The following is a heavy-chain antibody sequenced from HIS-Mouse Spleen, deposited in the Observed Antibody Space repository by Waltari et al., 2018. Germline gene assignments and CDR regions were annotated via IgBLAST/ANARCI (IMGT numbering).Heavy chain of an antibody. CDR2: ISYDGSNK. CDR3: ARAGDSSGWRDFDY. CDR1: GFTFSSYA. J-gene: IGHJ4*02. V-gene: IGHV3-30*04. D-gene: IGHD6-19*01. Sequence: QVQLVESGGGVVQPGRSLRLSCAASGFTFSSYAMHWVRQAPGKGLGWVAVISYDGSNKYDADSVKGRFTISRDNSKNTLYLQMNSLRAEDTAVYYCARAGDSSGWRDFDYWGQGTLVTVSS.